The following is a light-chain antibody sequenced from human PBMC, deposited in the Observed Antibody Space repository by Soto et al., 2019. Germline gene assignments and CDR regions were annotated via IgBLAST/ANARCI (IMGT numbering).Light chain of an antibody. V-gene: IGKV3-20*01. CDR2: GAS. J-gene: IGKJ1*01. CDR1: QRVASNY. Sequence: EIVLTQSPGTLSLSPGERATLSCRASQRVASNYLAWYQQERGQAPRLLIYGASTRATGIPDRFSGSGSGTDFTLTISRLEPEDFAVYYCQQYADSPRTSGQGTKVEIK. CDR3: QQYADSPRT.